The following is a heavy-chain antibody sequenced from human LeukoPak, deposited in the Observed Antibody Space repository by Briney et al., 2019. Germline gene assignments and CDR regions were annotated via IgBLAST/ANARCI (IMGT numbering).Heavy chain of an antibody. D-gene: IGHD2-21*02. CDR1: GYTFTSYW. CDR2: IYSGDSDT. CDR3: ARQLAYCGGDCPLDY. J-gene: IGHJ4*02. V-gene: IGHV5-51*01. Sequence: GASLQISCQGSGYTFTSYWIGWVRQMPGKGREWMGIIYSGDSDTRYSPSFQGQVTISADKSISTAYLQWSSLKASDTAMYYCARQLAYCGGDCPLDYWGQGTLVTVSS.